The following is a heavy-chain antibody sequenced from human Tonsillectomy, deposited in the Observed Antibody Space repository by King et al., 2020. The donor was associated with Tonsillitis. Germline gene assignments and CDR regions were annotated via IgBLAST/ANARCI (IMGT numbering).Heavy chain of an antibody. CDR3: AKDRGIAVAGSLYAFDI. D-gene: IGHD6-19*01. CDR1: GFTFSSYA. J-gene: IGHJ3*02. CDR2: ISGSGGST. V-gene: IGHV3-23*04. Sequence: EVQLVESGGGLVQPGGSLRLSCAASGFTFSSYAMSWVRQAPGKGLEWVSAISGSGGSTYYADSVKGRFTISRDNSKNTLYLQMNSLRAEDTAVYYCAKDRGIAVAGSLYAFDIWGQGTMVTVSS.